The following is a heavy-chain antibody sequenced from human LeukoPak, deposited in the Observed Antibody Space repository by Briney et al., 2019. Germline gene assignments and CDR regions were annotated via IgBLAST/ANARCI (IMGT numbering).Heavy chain of an antibody. J-gene: IGHJ4*02. V-gene: IGHV3-30*04. CDR3: AIGDGLGELSSSFDH. CDR2: ISYDETKK. Sequence: GGSLRLSCAASGFAFSNYAMHWVRQAPGKGLQWVAVISYDETKKYYADSLKGRFIISRDNSKNTLYLRMNSLRTEDTAVYYRAIGDGLGELSSSFDHWGQGTLVTVSS. D-gene: IGHD3-16*02. CDR1: GFAFSNYA.